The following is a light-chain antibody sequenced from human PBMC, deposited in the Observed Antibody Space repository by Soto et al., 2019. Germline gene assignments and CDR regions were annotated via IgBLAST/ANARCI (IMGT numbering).Light chain of an antibody. CDR2: EVT. Sequence: QSALTQPPSASGSPGQSVTISCTGTSTDVGAYNYVSWYQQHPGKAPKLIIYEVTKRPSGVPDRFSGSKSGNTASLTVSGLHAEDEAGYYCGSHAGDSNLVFGGGTKLTVL. CDR1: STDVGAYNY. CDR3: GSHAGDSNLV. V-gene: IGLV2-8*01. J-gene: IGLJ3*02.